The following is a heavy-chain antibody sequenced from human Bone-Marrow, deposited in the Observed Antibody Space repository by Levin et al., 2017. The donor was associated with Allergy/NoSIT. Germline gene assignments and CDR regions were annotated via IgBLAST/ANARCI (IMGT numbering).Heavy chain of an antibody. CDR2: IYYDASA. CDR1: GGSIRDDSYY. D-gene: IGHD2/OR15-2a*01. J-gene: IGHJ6*02. CDR3: AGEPNSPYYYHYGLDV. Sequence: SQTLSLPCTVSGGSIRDDSYYWAWVRQPPGRGLEWLGSIYYDASAYYNPSLKTRLTISVDTSKNQFSLRVNSVTAADTAVYYCAGEPNSPYYYHYGLDVWGQGTTVTVSS. V-gene: IGHV4-39*07.